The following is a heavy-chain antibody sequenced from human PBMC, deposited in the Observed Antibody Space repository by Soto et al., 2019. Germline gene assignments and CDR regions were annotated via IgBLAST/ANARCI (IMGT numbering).Heavy chain of an antibody. V-gene: IGHV4-59*01. D-gene: IGHD5-12*01. Sequence: SETLSLTCTVSGGSISSYYWSWIRQPPGKGLEWIGYIYYSGSTNYNPSLKSRVTISVDTSKNQFSLKLSSVTAADTAVYYCARFSEMATIIFDYWGQGTLVTVS. CDR2: IYYSGST. CDR1: GGSISSYY. J-gene: IGHJ4*02. CDR3: ARFSEMATIIFDY.